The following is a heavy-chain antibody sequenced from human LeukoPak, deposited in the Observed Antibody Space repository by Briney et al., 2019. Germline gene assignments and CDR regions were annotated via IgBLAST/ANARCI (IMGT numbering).Heavy chain of an antibody. J-gene: IGHJ4*02. D-gene: IGHD2-21*01. CDR3: ARDGVWLTSFDY. V-gene: IGHV4-4*07. CDR2: IYTSGRT. Sequence: SETLSLTCTVSGGSIRSSGWGWIRKRAGKGLDLFGRIYTSGRTNYNPSLQSRVTMSVDTSKNQFSLKLSSVTAADTAVYYCARDGVWLTSFDYWGQGTLVTVSS. CDR1: GGSIRSSG.